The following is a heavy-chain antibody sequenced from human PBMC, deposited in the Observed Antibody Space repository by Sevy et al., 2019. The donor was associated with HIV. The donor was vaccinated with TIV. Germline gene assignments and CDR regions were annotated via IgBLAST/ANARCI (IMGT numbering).Heavy chain of an antibody. CDR2: IYPGDSDT. CDR1: GYSFTSYW. Sequence: GESLKISCKGSGYSFTSYWIGWVRQMPGKGLEWMGIIYPGDSDTRYSPSFQGQVTISADKSISTAYLQWSSLKASDTAMYYCARAAAGYDSSGYSPSAFDIWGQGTMVTVS. J-gene: IGHJ3*02. CDR3: ARAAAGYDSSGYSPSAFDI. V-gene: IGHV5-51*01. D-gene: IGHD3-22*01.